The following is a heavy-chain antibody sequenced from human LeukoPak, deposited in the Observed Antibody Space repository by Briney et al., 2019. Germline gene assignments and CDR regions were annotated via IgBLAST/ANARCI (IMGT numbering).Heavy chain of an antibody. V-gene: IGHV3-7*01. J-gene: IGHJ6*01. CDR1: GFTFSSYS. Sequence: PGGSLRLSCAASGFTFSSYSMSWVRQAPGKGLEWVSNIKQGGSEKYYVDSVKGRFTISRDNAKNSLYLQMNSLRAEDTAVYYCARVTTYSSSWYVYYYGMDGWGQGTTVTVSP. CDR2: IKQGGSEK. CDR3: ARVTTYSSSWYVYYYGMDG. D-gene: IGHD6-13*01.